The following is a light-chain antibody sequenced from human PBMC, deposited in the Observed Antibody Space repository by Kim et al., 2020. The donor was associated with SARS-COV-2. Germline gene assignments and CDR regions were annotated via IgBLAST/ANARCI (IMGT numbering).Light chain of an antibody. CDR2: VISDGNH. Sequence: QPVLTQSPSASASLGASVKLTCTLTSGHTSYAIAWHQQQPEKGPRFLMKVISDGNHRKGDGIPDRSSGSSSGAERYLTISSLQSEDEADYYGQTWGTGIKVFGTGTKVTGL. CDR3: QTWGTGIKV. CDR1: SGHTSYA. V-gene: IGLV4-69*01. J-gene: IGLJ1*01.